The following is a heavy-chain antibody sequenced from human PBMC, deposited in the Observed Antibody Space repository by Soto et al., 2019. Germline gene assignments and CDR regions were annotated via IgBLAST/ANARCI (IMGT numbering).Heavy chain of an antibody. V-gene: IGHV4-39*01. D-gene: IGHD3-10*01. CDR1: GGSISSSSYY. CDR3: ARHRKVRGVLVWWFDP. J-gene: IGHJ5*02. CDR2: IYYSGST. Sequence: SETLSLTCTVSGGSISSSSYYWGWIRQPPGKGLEWIGSIYYSGSTYYNPSLKSRVTISVDTSKNQFSLKLSSVTAADTAVYYCARHRKVRGVLVWWFDPWGQGTLVTVSS.